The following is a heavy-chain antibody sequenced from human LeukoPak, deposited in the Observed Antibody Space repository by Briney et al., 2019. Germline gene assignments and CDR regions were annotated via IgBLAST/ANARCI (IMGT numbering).Heavy chain of an antibody. V-gene: IGHV4-59*01. D-gene: IGHD6-13*01. CDR1: GGSISSYY. CDR3: AVSSWPYYYYYTDG. CDR2: IYYSGST. Sequence: SETLSLTGTVSGGSISSYYWSWIRQPPGKGREGRGYIYYSGSTNYNPSLKSRATRSVDTSKNQFSLKLSSVTAADTSVYYCAVSSWPYYYYYTDGWGKGTTATASS. J-gene: IGHJ6*03.